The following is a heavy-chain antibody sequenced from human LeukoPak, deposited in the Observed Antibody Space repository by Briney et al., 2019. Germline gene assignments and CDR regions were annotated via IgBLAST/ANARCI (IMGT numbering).Heavy chain of an antibody. CDR3: ARYGNGAWLGHYAFDM. CDR1: GFTFSSYG. D-gene: IGHD6-19*01. V-gene: IGHV3-30*02. CDR2: IRYDGSNK. Sequence: PGGSLRLSCAASGFTFSSYGMHWVRQAPGKGLEWVAFIRYDGSNKYYADSVKGRFTISRDNSKNTLYLQMNSLRAEDTAVYYCARYGNGAWLGHYAFDMWGQGTMVTVSS. J-gene: IGHJ3*02.